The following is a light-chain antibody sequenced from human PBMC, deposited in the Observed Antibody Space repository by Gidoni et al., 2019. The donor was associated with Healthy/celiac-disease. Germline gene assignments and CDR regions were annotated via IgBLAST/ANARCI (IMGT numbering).Light chain of an antibody. CDR3: QQYDNWPLT. V-gene: IGKV3-15*01. CDR1: QCVSSN. Sequence: EIVMTQSPATLSVSPEERVTLSCRASQCVSSNLAWYQQKPGQAPRLLIYGASTRATGIPARFSDSGSGTEFTLTISSLQSEDYAIYYCQQYDNWPLTFGGGTKVEIK. CDR2: GAS. J-gene: IGKJ4*01.